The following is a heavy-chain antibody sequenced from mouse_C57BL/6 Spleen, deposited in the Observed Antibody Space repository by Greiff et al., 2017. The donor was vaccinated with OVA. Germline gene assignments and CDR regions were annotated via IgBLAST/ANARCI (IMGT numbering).Heavy chain of an antibody. Sequence: QVQLQQPGAELVRPGSSVKLSCKASGYTFTSYWMDWVKQRPGQGLEWIGNIYPSDSETHYNQKFKDKATLTVDKSSSTAYMQLSSLTSEDSAVYYCAREAGGGNYADFDYWGQGTTLTVSS. CDR3: AREAGGGNYADFDY. V-gene: IGHV1-61*01. CDR2: IYPSDSET. CDR1: GYTFTSYW. J-gene: IGHJ2*01. D-gene: IGHD1-1*01.